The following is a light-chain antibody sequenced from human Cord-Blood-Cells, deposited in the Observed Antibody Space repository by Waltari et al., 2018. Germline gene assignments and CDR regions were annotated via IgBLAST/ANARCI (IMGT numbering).Light chain of an antibody. Sequence: DIQMTQSPSSLSASLGDRVTITCRASQSIRSYLNWYQQKPGKATKLLIYAASSLQSGVPSRFSGSGAGTDFTLTISSLQPEDFATYYCQQSYSTPLTFGGGTKVEIK. CDR2: AAS. CDR3: QQSYSTPLT. CDR1: QSIRSY. J-gene: IGKJ4*01. V-gene: IGKV1-39*01.